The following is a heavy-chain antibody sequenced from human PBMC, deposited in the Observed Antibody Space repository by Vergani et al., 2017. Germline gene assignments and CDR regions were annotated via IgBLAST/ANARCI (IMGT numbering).Heavy chain of an antibody. CDR2: IYHSGST. D-gene: IGHD1-26*01. V-gene: IGHV4-30-2*01. J-gene: IGHJ6*03. Sequence: QLQLQESASGLVKPSQTLCLTCAVSGGSIGSGGYSWSWIRQPPGKGLEWIGYIYHSGSTYYNPSLKSRVTISVDRSKNQFSLKLSSVTAADTAVYYCARDXGGSPPDYYYYMDVWGKGTTVTVSS. CDR3: ARDXGGSPPDYYYYMDV. CDR1: GGSIGSGGYS.